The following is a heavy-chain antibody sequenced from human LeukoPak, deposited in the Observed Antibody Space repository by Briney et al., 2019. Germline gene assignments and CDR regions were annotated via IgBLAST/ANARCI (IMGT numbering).Heavy chain of an antibody. CDR3: AREDGNWFDP. V-gene: IGHV1-46*01. CDR1: GYTFTSYG. Sequence: ASVKVSCKASGYTFTSYGISWVRQAPGQGLEWMGIINPSGGSTSYAQKFQGRVTMTRDTSTSTVYMELSSLRSEDTAVYYCAREDGNWFDPWGQGTLVTVSS. J-gene: IGHJ5*02. CDR2: INPSGGST.